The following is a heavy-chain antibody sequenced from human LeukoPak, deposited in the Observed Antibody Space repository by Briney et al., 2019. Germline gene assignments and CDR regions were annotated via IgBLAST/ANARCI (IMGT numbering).Heavy chain of an antibody. Sequence: KPSETLSLTCTVSGGSISSGDYYWRWIRQPPGKGLEWIGYIYYTGTTYYSPSLKSRVTISVDTSKNQFSLKLSSVTAADTAVYYCATDVAVAGTGAFDIWGQGTMVTVSS. CDR3: ATDVAVAGTGAFDI. J-gene: IGHJ3*02. CDR2: IYYTGTT. V-gene: IGHV4-30-4*08. D-gene: IGHD6-19*01. CDR1: GGSISSGDYY.